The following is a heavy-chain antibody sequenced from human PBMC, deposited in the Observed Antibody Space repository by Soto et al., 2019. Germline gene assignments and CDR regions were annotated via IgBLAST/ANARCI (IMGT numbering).Heavy chain of an antibody. CDR1: GGTFRNYL. J-gene: IGHJ4*02. Sequence: QVQLVQSGAEVKKPGSSVKVSCKASGGTFRNYLINWVRQAPGQGLEWMGSIFPLTDIPDYAQNFQARLTMSTDKSTSTAYMELRSPTSDDTAMYFWARGPLGFLNYFESCGQGTLVTVSS. V-gene: IGHV1-69*02. CDR2: IFPLTDIP. CDR3: ARGPLGFLNYFES.